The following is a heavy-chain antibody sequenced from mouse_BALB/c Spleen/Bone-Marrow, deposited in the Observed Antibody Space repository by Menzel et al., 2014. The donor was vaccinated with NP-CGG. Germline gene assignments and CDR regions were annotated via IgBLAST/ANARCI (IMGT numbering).Heavy chain of an antibody. CDR2: IVPANGNT. CDR3: ARNYGYGKSFAY. CDR1: GFNIKDTY. D-gene: IGHD2-2*01. J-gene: IGHJ3*01. V-gene: IGHV14-3*02. Sequence: DVQLQESGAELVKPGASVKLSCTASGFNIKDTYMHWVKQRPEQGLEWIGRIVPANGNTKYDPKFQGKATITADTSSNTAYLQLSSLTSEDTAVYYCARNYGYGKSFAYWGQGTLVTVSA.